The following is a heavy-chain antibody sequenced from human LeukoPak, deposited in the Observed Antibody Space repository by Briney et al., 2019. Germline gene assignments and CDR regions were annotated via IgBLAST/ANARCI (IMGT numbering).Heavy chain of an antibody. J-gene: IGHJ4*02. D-gene: IGHD3/OR15-3a*01. CDR1: GGSISNSNYY. Sequence: SETLSLTCTVSGGSISNSNYYWGWIRQPPGKGLEWIGDINYSGITFYNPPLKSRVTISIDTSKSHFTLNLSSVTAADTALYYCARHWTRDFFDYWGQGTLVTVSS. V-gene: IGHV4-39*01. CDR3: ARHWTRDFFDY. CDR2: INYSGIT.